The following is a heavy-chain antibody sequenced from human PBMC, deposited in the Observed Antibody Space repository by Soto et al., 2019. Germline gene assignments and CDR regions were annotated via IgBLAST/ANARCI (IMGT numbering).Heavy chain of an antibody. V-gene: IGHV4-31*03. CDR1: GVSITSGGYY. Sequence: QVKLKESGPGLVKPYKTLSPTGSVSGVSITSGGYYWSWIRHHPGKGLEWIGYIYYTGHTFYNPSLKSRVAMSLDTSKNQFSLKLSSVTAADTAVYYCARGSQLERDALDIWGQGTMVTVSS. J-gene: IGHJ3*02. CDR2: IYYTGHT. CDR3: ARGSQLERDALDI. D-gene: IGHD1-1*01.